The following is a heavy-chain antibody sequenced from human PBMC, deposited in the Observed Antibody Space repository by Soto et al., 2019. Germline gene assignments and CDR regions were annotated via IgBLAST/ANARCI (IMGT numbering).Heavy chain of an antibody. CDR3: ARREQWLENFDY. V-gene: IGHV1-2*02. D-gene: IGHD6-19*01. Sequence: QVQLVQSGAEVKKPGASVKVSCKTSGYTFTGYYIHWIRQAPGQGLEWMGWINPNSGDTNYSQDFQGRVTMTSDTSFTTAYEELTRLRSDDKAVYYCARREQWLENFDYWGQGTLVTVSS. CDR2: INPNSGDT. CDR1: GYTFTGYY. J-gene: IGHJ4*02.